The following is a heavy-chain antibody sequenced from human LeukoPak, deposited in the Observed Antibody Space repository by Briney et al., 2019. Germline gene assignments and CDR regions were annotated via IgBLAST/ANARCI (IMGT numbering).Heavy chain of an antibody. CDR2: ISWNSDSI. V-gene: IGHV3-9*01. CDR3: AKGSTVTTFDWFDT. J-gene: IGHJ5*02. Sequence: GGSLRLSCAASGFTFDDYAMHWVRQAPGKGLEWVSGISWNSDSIGYADSVKGRFTISRDSAKNSLYLQMNSLGGEDTALYYCAKGSTVTTFDWFDTWGQGTLVTVSS. CDR1: GFTFDDYA. D-gene: IGHD4-11*01.